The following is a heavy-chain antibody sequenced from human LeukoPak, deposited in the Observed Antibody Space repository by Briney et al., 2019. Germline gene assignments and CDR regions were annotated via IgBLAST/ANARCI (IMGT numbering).Heavy chain of an antibody. V-gene: IGHV3-33*01. CDR3: ARDGPAARFDY. D-gene: IGHD2-2*01. Sequence: PGGPLRLSCAASGFTFSSYGMHWVRQAPGKGLEWVAVIWYDGSNKYYADSVKGRFTISRHNSKNTLYLQMNSLRAEDTAVYYCARDGPAARFDYWGQGTLVTVSS. CDR2: IWYDGSNK. J-gene: IGHJ4*02. CDR1: GFTFSSYG.